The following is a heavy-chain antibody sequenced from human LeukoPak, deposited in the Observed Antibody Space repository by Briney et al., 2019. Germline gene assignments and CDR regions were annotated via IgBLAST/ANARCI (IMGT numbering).Heavy chain of an antibody. CDR3: ARDSSGYYNGMDV. Sequence: PGGSLRLSCAASGFTSSSYWMSWVRQAPGKGLEWVSVIYSGGSTYYADSVKGRFTISRDNSKNTLYLQMNSLRAEDTAVYYCARDSSGYYNGMDVWGQGTTVTVSS. V-gene: IGHV3-66*01. CDR2: IYSGGST. D-gene: IGHD3-22*01. CDR1: GFTSSSYW. J-gene: IGHJ6*02.